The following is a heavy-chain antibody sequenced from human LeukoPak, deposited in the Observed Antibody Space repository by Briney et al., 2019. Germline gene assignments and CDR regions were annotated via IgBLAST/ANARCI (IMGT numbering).Heavy chain of an antibody. CDR2: IYTSGST. J-gene: IGHJ4*02. CDR1: GDSISSYY. CDR3: ARGTQSAWLRAPSDY. V-gene: IGHV4-4*07. D-gene: IGHD5-12*01. Sequence: SETLSLTCTVSGDSISSYYWSWIRQPAGKGLEWIGRIYTSGSTNYNPSLKSRVTMSVDTSKNQFSLKLSSVTAADTAVYYCARGTQSAWLRAPSDYWGQGTLVTVSS.